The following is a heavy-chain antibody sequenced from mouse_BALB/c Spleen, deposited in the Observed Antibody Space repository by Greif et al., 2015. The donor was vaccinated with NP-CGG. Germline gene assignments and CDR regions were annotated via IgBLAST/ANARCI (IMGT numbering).Heavy chain of an antibody. CDR1: GYTFTSYW. CDR2: INPSTGYT. V-gene: IGHV1-7*01. CDR3: ARDHYYAMDY. Sequence: QVQLQQPGAELAKPGASVKMSCKASGYTFTSYWMHWVKQRPGQGLEWIGYINPSTGYTEYNQKFKDKATLTADKSSSIAYMQLSSLTSEDSAVYYCARDHYYAMDYWGQGTSVTVSS. J-gene: IGHJ4*01.